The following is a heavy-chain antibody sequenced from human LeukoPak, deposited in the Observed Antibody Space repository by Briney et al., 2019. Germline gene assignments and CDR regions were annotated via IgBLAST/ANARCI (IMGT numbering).Heavy chain of an antibody. D-gene: IGHD3-16*01. V-gene: IGHV3-48*01. CDR1: GFTFSGSP. Sequence: GGSLRLSCAASGFTFSGSPMNWVRQAPGKGLEWVSYISSSSSTIYYADSVKGRFTISRDNAKNSLYLQMNSLRAEDTAVYYCARAVVKYLWYRLETTATGFDYWGQGTLVTVSS. J-gene: IGHJ4*02. CDR3: ARAVVKYLWYRLETTATGFDY. CDR2: ISSSSSTI.